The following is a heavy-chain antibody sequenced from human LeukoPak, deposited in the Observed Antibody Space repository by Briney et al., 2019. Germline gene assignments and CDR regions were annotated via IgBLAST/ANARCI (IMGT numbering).Heavy chain of an antibody. J-gene: IGHJ4*02. CDR1: GYTFSSSD. Sequence: GASVKVSCKASGYTFSSSDIHWVRQATGQGLEWLGWMNPNSGNTGYAQKFQGRLTMTRNTSTSTAYMQLSSLRSEDTAMYYCARGVRHIVVVIALYYFGYWGQGTLVTVSS. CDR2: MNPNSGNT. CDR3: ARGVRHIVVVIALYYFGY. D-gene: IGHD2-21*01. V-gene: IGHV1-8*01.